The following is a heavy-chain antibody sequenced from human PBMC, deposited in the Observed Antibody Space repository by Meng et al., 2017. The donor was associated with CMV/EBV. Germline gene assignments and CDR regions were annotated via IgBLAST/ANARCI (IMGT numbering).Heavy chain of an antibody. CDR1: GGTFSSYA. J-gene: IGHJ4*02. D-gene: IGHD3-22*01. Sequence: SVKVSCKASGGTFSSYAISWVRQAPGQGLEWMGGIIPIFGTANYAQKFQGRVTITTDESTSTAYMELSSLRSEDTAVYYCARGFFDYYDSSGYFLYWGQGTLVTVSS. V-gene: IGHV1-69*05. CDR3: ARGFFDYYDSSGYFLY. CDR2: IIPIFGTA.